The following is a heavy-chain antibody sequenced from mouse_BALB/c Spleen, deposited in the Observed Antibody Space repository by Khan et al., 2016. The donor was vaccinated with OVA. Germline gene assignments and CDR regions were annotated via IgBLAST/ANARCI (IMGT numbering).Heavy chain of an antibody. CDR3: VRDGADQRNDGWFAY. D-gene: IGHD2-14*01. CDR1: GYTFTSYT. J-gene: IGHJ3*01. CDR2: INPSNGYT. Sequence: QVHVKQSGAELARPGASVKMSCKASGYTFTSYTIHWIKLRPGQGLEWIGYINPSNGYTNYNQKFKDKVTLTADKSSTTAYMQLSSLTSDDSAVYYCVRDGADQRNDGWFAYWGQGTLVTVSA. V-gene: IGHV1-4*01.